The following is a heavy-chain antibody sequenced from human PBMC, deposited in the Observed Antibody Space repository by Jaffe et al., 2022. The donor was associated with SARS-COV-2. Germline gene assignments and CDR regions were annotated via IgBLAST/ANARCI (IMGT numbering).Heavy chain of an antibody. CDR1: GGSFSGYY. CDR3: ARGRTGRYCSGGSCYSTLRWFDP. CDR2: INHSGST. Sequence: QVQLQQWGAGLLKPSETLSLTCAVYGGSFSGYYWSWIRQPPGKGLEWIGEINHSGSTNYNPSLKSRVTISVDTSKNQFSLKLSSVTAADTAVYYCARGRTGRYCSGGSCYSTLRWFDPWGQGTLVTVSS. D-gene: IGHD2-15*01. J-gene: IGHJ5*02. V-gene: IGHV4-34*01.